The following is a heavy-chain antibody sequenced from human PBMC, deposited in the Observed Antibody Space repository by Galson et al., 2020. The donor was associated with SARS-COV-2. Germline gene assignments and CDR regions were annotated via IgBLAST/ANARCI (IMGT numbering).Heavy chain of an antibody. D-gene: IGHD3-9*01. CDR1: GFTFSSYA. J-gene: IGHJ4*02. CDR3: ASEKVLRYFDWVFTGGYFDY. V-gene: IGHV3-23*01. Sequence: GESLKISCAASGFTFSSYAMSWVRQAPGKGLEWVSAISGSGGSTYYADSVKGRFTISRDNSKNTLYLQMNSLRAEDTAVYYCASEKVLRYFDWVFTGGYFDYWGQGTLVTVSS. CDR2: ISGSGGST.